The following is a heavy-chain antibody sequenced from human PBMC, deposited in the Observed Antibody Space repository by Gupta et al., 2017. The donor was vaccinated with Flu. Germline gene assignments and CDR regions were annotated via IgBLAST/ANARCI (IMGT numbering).Heavy chain of an antibody. Sequence: YWGWIRQPPGKGLEWVGSAYYSGTTYYNPSLESRVTISVDTSKNQFSLKLSSVTAADTAVYYCAEVTTSSYWGQGTLVTVSS. CDR1: Y. CDR3: AEVTTSSY. V-gene: IGHV4-39*01. CDR2: AYYSGTT. D-gene: IGHD4-17*01. J-gene: IGHJ4*02.